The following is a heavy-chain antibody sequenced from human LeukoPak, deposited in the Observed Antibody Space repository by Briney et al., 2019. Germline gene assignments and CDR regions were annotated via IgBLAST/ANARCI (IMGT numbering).Heavy chain of an antibody. CDR2: IYHSGST. D-gene: IGHD3-16*01. CDR1: GYSFSSTYY. J-gene: IGHJ4*02. CDR3: ARGRYGWLPFDY. V-gene: IGHV4-38-2*02. Sequence: SETLSLTCTVSGYSFSSTYYWGWIRQPPGKGLEWIGSIYHSGSTYYNPSLKSRVTISVDTSKNQFTLKLSSVTAAGTAVYYCARGRYGWLPFDYWGQGTLVTVSS.